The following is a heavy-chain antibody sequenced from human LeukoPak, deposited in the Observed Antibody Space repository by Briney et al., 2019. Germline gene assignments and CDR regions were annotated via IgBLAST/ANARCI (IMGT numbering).Heavy chain of an antibody. CDR1: GYTLTELS. J-gene: IGHJ4*02. Sequence: ASVKVSCKVSGYTLTELSMHWVRQAPGKGLEWMGGFDPEDGETIYAQKFQGRVTMTEDTSTDTAYMELSSLRSEDTAVYYCARDRALGYCSSTSCYNLDYWGQGTLVTVSS. CDR3: ARDRALGYCSSTSCYNLDY. V-gene: IGHV1-24*01. CDR2: FDPEDGET. D-gene: IGHD2-2*02.